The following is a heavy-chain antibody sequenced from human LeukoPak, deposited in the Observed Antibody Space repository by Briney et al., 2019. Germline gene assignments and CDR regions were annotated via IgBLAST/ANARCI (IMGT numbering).Heavy chain of an antibody. V-gene: IGHV1-18*01. CDR2: ISGYNGNT. Sequence: ASVKVSCKASGYTFTSYGISWVRQAPGQGLEWMGWISGYNGNTNYAQKLQGRVTMTTDTSTGTAYMELRSLRSDDTAVYYCARAGAVAPYYYCMDGWGKGTTVTVSS. J-gene: IGHJ6*03. CDR3: ARAGAVAPYYYCMDG. CDR1: GYTFTSYG. D-gene: IGHD6-19*01.